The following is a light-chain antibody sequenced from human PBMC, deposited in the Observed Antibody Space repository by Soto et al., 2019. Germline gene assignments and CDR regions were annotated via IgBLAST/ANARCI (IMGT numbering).Light chain of an antibody. CDR1: QDIKKF. V-gene: IGKV1-33*01. J-gene: IGKJ2*01. Sequence: DIQMTQSPSSLSASVGDIVTITCQASQDIKKFLSWFQQKPGKAPKLLIYDASNPQTGVPPRFGGSGSVTDFTFAITSLQPEDIGTYVCQHYDNLPYIFGQGTKLEIK. CDR3: QHYDNLPYI. CDR2: DAS.